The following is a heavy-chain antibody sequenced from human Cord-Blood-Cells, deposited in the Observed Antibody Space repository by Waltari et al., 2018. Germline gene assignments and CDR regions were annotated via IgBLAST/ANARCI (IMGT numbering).Heavy chain of an antibody. Sequence: EVQLVQSGAEVTKPGEYLKTSCKGSGYGFTSYSIGRVRQMPGKGLEWMGIIYPGDSDTRYSPSFQGQVTISADKSISTAYLQWSSLKASDTAMYYCARHGSLEGSGNWFDPWGQGTLVTVSS. V-gene: IGHV5-51*01. CDR1: GYGFTSYS. CDR3: ARHGSLEGSGNWFDP. CDR2: IYPGDSDT. J-gene: IGHJ5*02. D-gene: IGHD2-15*01.